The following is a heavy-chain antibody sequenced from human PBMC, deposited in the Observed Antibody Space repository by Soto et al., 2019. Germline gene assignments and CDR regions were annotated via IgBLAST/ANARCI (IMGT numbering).Heavy chain of an antibody. V-gene: IGHV3-64D*06. D-gene: IGHD5-12*01. CDR3: VKSRGGNNFDFFD. CDR2: IRGNGDPP. CDR1: GFTFSSYA. Sequence: GGSLRLSCSASGFTFSSYAMHWVRQAPGKGLEYVSGIRGNGDPPFYADSVKGRFTISRDNSKNTLYLQMSSLSADDSAVYYCVKSRGGNNFDFFDWGQGALVTVSS. J-gene: IGHJ4*02.